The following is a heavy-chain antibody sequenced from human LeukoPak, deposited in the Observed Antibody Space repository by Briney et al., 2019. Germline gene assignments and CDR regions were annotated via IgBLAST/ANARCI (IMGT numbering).Heavy chain of an antibody. V-gene: IGHV3-74*01. D-gene: IGHD3-10*01. J-gene: IGHJ4*02. CDR3: ARVVGSGSYYNVVPXNYFDY. Sequence: GGSLRLSCAASGFTFSSYWMHWVRQAPGKGLVWVSRINSDGSSTSYADSVKGRFTISRDNAKNTLYLQMNSLRAEDTAVYYCARVVGSGSYYNVVPXNYFDYWGQGTLVTVSS. CDR1: GFTFSSYW. CDR2: INSDGSST.